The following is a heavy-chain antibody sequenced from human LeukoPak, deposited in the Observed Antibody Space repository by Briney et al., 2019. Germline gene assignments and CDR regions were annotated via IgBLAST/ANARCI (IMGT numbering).Heavy chain of an antibody. D-gene: IGHD2-2*01. CDR1: GYTFTGYY. CDR3: ARANPLYCSSTTCLFDY. CDR2: INPNSGDT. V-gene: IGHV1-2*02. J-gene: IGHJ4*02. Sequence: VASVKVSCKASGYTFTGYYVHWVRQAPGQGFEWMGWINPNSGDTNYAQKFQGRVTMTRDTSISTAHMELSRLRSDDTAVYYCARANPLYCSSTTCLFDYWGQGTLVTVSS.